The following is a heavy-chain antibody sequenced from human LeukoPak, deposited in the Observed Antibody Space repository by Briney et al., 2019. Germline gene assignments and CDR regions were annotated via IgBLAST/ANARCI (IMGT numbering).Heavy chain of an antibody. V-gene: IGHV4-59*01. CDR3: ARGKFYCSSTSCSSDAFDI. CDR2: IYYSGST. Sequence: NPSETLSLTCTVSGGSISSYYWSWIRQPPGKGLEWIGYIYYSGSTNYNPSLKSRVTISVDTSKSQFSLKLSSVTAADTAVYYCARGKFYCSSTSCSSDAFDIWGQGTMVTVSS. J-gene: IGHJ3*02. D-gene: IGHD2-2*01. CDR1: GGSISSYY.